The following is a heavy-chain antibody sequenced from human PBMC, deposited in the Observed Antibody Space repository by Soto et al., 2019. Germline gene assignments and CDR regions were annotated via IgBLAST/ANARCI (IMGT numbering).Heavy chain of an antibody. Sequence: ASVKVSCKASGYTFTSYDINWVRQATGQGLEWMGWMNPNSGNTGYAQKFQGRVTMTRNTSISTAYMELSSLGSEDTAVYYCARASQRITIFGVVIIRNYGMDVWGQGTTVTVSS. CDR1: GYTFTSYD. CDR3: ARASQRITIFGVVIIRNYGMDV. V-gene: IGHV1-8*01. CDR2: MNPNSGNT. D-gene: IGHD3-3*01. J-gene: IGHJ6*02.